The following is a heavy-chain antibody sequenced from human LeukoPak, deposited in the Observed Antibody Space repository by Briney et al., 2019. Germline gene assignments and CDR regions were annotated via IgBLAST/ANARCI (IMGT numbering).Heavy chain of an antibody. CDR3: AREYCSSTSCYFDY. D-gene: IGHD2-2*01. Sequence: SETLSLTCTVSGGSISSYCWTWIRQPPGKGLEWIGYIYYSGSTNYNPSLKSRVTISVDTSKSQFSLKLTSVTAADTAVYYCAREYCSSTSCYFDYWGQGTLVTVSS. V-gene: IGHV4-59*01. CDR1: GGSISSYC. J-gene: IGHJ4*02. CDR2: IYYSGST.